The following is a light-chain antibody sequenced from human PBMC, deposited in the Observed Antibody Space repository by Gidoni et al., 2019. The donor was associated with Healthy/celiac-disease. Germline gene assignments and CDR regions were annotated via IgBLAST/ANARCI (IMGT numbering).Light chain of an antibody. Sequence: SYELTQPLSVSVALGQTARITCGGNHIGSKNVHWYQQKPGQAPVLVIYRDSNPPSGIPERFSGSNSGNTATLTISRAQAGDEADYYCQVWDSSTVVFGGGTKLTVL. CDR3: QVWDSSTVV. CDR2: RDS. V-gene: IGLV3-9*01. CDR1: HIGSKN. J-gene: IGLJ2*01.